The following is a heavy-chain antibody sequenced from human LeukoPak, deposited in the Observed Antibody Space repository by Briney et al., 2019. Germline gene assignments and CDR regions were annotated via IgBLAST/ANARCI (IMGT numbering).Heavy chain of an antibody. V-gene: IGHV4-30-4*01. Sequence: PSETLSLTCTVSGGSISSGDYYWSWIRQPPGKGLEWIGYIYYSGSTYYNPSLKSRVTISVDTSKNQFSLKLSSVTAADTAVYYCAREEVVVVAATQNAFDIWGQGTMVTVSS. J-gene: IGHJ3*02. CDR1: GGSISSGDYY. D-gene: IGHD2-15*01. CDR2: IYYSGST. CDR3: AREEVVVVAATQNAFDI.